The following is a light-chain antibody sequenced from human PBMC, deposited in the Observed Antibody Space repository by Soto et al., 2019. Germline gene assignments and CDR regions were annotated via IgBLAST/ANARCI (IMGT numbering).Light chain of an antibody. CDR1: QSVVHSDGNTY. V-gene: IGKV2-24*01. J-gene: IGKJ1*01. CDR3: MQATQFPST. CDR2: KIS. Sequence: DIVMTQTPLSSPVTLGQPASISCRSTQSVVHSDGNTYLSWLQQRPGQPPRLLIYKISKRFSGVPDRFSGSGAGTDFTLKISRVEAEDVGVYYCMQATQFPSTFGQGTKVEIK.